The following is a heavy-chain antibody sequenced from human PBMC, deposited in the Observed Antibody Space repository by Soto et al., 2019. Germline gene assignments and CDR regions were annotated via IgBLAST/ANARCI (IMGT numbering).Heavy chain of an antibody. J-gene: IGHJ6*02. V-gene: IGHV1-69*12. CDR2: IIPIFGTI. D-gene: IGHD6-19*01. Sequence: QVQLLQSGAEVKKPGSSVRVSCEASGGTFRTYAISWVRRYPGQGLEWMGEIIPIFGTINYAQKFQGRLTITAEESTATVYMDLRSLRSDDTALYRCAKGALAGTPTSYYYYGMAVWGQGPTVTVSS. CDR3: AKGALAGTPTSYYYYGMAV. CDR1: GGTFRTYA.